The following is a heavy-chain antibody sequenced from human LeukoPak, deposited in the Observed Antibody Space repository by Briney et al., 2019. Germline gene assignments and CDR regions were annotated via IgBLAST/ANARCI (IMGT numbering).Heavy chain of an antibody. Sequence: GGSLRLSCAASGVTFSSYGMHWVRQGPGKGLDWVALISSDGNDKLYGDSVKGRFTISRDDSKSTLYLQMNSLRAEDTAVYYCTTKVIRGNSGDDYDDWGQGTLVTVSS. CDR2: ISSDGNDK. V-gene: IGHV3-30*03. D-gene: IGHD5-12*01. J-gene: IGHJ4*02. CDR1: GVTFSSYG. CDR3: TTKVIRGNSGDDYDD.